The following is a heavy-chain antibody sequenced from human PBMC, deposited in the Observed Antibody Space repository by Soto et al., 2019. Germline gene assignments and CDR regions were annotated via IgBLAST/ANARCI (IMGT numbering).Heavy chain of an antibody. CDR3: VQEGHALYDSPNYGADLLF. V-gene: IGHV3-30*18. CDR1: GFIFSTHG. D-gene: IGHD3-22*01. J-gene: IGHJ4*02. CDR2: ISSDGSDR. Sequence: VESGGGVVQPGTSLTLSCAGSGFIFSTHGIHWVRQAPGKPLEWVGLISSDGSDRFYGASVKGRFAFSSDNSEKKVSLQMNRLRPDDTAVYSCVQEGHALYDSPNYGADLLFWGRGTLVTVSS.